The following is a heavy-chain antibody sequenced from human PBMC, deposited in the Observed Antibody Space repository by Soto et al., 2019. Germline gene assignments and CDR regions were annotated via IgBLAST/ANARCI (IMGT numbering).Heavy chain of an antibody. CDR3: ARGDTAVVGAATEYYGMDV. V-gene: IGHV1-69*13. Sequence: SVEVSCTAAGGALSSYARRWVRHATGQGLEWMGGIIPIFGTANYAQKFQGSVTITADEPTRTAYMELSNLRCEYTAGYYCARGDTAVVGAATEYYGMDVWGQGTTVTVSS. CDR2: IIPIFGTA. J-gene: IGHJ6*02. D-gene: IGHD2-15*01. CDR1: GGALSSYA.